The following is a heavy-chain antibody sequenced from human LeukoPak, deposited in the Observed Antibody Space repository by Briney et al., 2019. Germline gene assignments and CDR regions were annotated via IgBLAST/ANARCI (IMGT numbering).Heavy chain of an antibody. J-gene: IGHJ4*02. CDR1: GFTFSSYD. V-gene: IGHV3-13*01. CDR2: IGTAGDT. D-gene: IGHD3-3*01. Sequence: PGGSLRLSCAASGFTFSSYDMHWVRQATGKGLEWVSAIGTAGDTYYPGSVKGRFTSSRENAKNSLYLQMKSLRAEDTAVHYCARGSYYDFWSGYYTPVRYFDYWGQGTLVTVSS. CDR3: ARGSYYDFWSGYYTPVRYFDY.